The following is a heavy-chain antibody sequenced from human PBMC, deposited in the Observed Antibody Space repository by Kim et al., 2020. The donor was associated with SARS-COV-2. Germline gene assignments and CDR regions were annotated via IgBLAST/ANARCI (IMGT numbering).Heavy chain of an antibody. Sequence: GRFTISRDNSKNPLYLQMNSLRAEDTAVYYCAKDPRSGSYRRHWFYGMDVWGQGTTVTVSS. J-gene: IGHJ6*02. D-gene: IGHD1-26*01. V-gene: IGHV3-30*02. CDR3: AKDPRSGSYRRHWFYGMDV.